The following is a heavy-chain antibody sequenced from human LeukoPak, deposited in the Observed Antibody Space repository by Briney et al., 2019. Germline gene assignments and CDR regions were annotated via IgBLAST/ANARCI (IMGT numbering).Heavy chain of an antibody. D-gene: IGHD6-13*01. CDR1: GGSISSYY. J-gene: IGHJ6*02. CDR2: IYYSGST. V-gene: IGHV4-59*01. Sequence: SETLSLTCTVSGGSISSYYWSWIRQPPGKGLEWIGYIYYSGSTNCNPSLKSRVTISVDTSKNQFSLKLSSVTAADTAVYYCARGGSSSWPTYYYYGMDVWGQGTTVTVSS. CDR3: ARGGSSSWPTYYYYGMDV.